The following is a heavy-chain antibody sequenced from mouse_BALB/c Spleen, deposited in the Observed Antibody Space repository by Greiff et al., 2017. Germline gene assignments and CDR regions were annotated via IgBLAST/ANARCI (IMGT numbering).Heavy chain of an antibody. CDR3: ASRSYGNYPSGMDY. CDR1: GFDFSRYW. Sequence: DVKLQESGGGLVQPGGSLNLSCAASGFDFSRYWMSWARQAPGKGQEWIGEINPGSSTINYTPSLKDKFIISRDNAKNTRYLQMSKVRSEDTALYDCASRSYGNYPSGMDYWGQGTSVTVSS. V-gene: IGHV4-2*02. J-gene: IGHJ4*01. CDR2: INPGSSTI. D-gene: IGHD2-1*01.